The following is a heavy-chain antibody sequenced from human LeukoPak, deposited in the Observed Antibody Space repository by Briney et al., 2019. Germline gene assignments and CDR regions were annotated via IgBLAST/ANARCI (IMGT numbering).Heavy chain of an antibody. CDR3: ARDARRSDGYIQDWYFDL. Sequence: PSETLSLTCTVSGGSISSYYWSWIRQPPGKGLEWIGYIYYSGSTNYNPSLKSRVTISVDTSKNQFSLKLSSVTAADTAVYYCARDARRSDGYIQDWYFDLWGRGTLVTVSS. D-gene: IGHD5-24*01. J-gene: IGHJ2*01. CDR1: GGSISSYY. CDR2: IYYSGST. V-gene: IGHV4-59*01.